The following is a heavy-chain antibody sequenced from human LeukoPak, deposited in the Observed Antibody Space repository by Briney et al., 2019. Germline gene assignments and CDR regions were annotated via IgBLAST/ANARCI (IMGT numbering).Heavy chain of an antibody. D-gene: IGHD6-19*01. CDR3: ARWLYNSGWAIDY. J-gene: IGHJ4*02. CDR2: IRQDGSGK. V-gene: IGHV3-7*01. Sequence: GGSLGLSCTASGFTFSTYYMAWVRQAPGKGLEWVANIRQDGSGKFYADSVKGRFTISRDNAKNPLFLQMNSLRAEDTAVYFCARWLYNSGWAIDYWGQGTLVTVSS. CDR1: GFTFSTYY.